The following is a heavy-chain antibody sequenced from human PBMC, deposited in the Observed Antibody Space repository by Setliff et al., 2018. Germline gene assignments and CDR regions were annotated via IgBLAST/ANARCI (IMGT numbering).Heavy chain of an antibody. CDR3: ARTGTYRYFDY. CDR1: GGSIAVSTYY. J-gene: IGHJ4*02. V-gene: IGHV4-39*01. Sequence: SETLSLTCNVSGGSIAVSTYYWGWIRQPPGKGLEWIGRIYYSGNTYYNSSLRSRVTISVDTSKNQFSLKLSSVTAADTAVYYCARTGTYRYFDYWGQGTLVTVSS. D-gene: IGHD1-1*01. CDR2: IYYSGNT.